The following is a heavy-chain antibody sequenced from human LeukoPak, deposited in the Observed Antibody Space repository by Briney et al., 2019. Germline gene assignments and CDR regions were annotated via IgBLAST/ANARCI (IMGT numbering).Heavy chain of an antibody. Sequence: GGSLRLSCAASGFTFSSYGMNWVRQAPGKGLGWVSGISGSGGTTYYAVSVKGRFTISIDNTNNSLSLQVSSLRAEDTAVYYCAETNGYYSDWGQGTLVTVSS. V-gene: IGHV3-23*01. CDR1: GFTFSSYG. D-gene: IGHD3-22*01. CDR2: ISGSGGTT. CDR3: AETNGYYSD. J-gene: IGHJ4*02.